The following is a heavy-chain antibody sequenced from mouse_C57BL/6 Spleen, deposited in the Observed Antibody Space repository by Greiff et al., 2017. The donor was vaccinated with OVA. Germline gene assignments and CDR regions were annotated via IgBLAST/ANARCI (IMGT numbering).Heavy chain of an antibody. CDR1: GYTFTSYW. CDR2: IYPGSGST. J-gene: IGHJ2*01. CDR3: ARTYYSNYVGGFDY. V-gene: IGHV1-55*01. Sequence: QVQLQQPGAELVKPGASVKMSCKASGYTFTSYWITWVKQRPGQGLEWIGEIYPGSGSTNYNEKFKSKATLTVDTSSSTAYMQLSSLTSEDSAVYYCARTYYSNYVGGFDYWGQGTTLTVSS. D-gene: IGHD2-5*01.